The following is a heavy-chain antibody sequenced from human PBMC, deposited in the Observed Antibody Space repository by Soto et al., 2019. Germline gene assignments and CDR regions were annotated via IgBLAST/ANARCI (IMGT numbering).Heavy chain of an antibody. Sequence: GSLRLSCAASGFNFSDYYMSWIRQAPGKGLEWVSYISSSGSTIYYADSVKGRFTISRDNAKNSLYLQMNSLRAEDTAVYYCARDRGGFDWDYYYYYMDVWGKGTTVTVSS. CDR2: ISSSGSTI. J-gene: IGHJ6*03. D-gene: IGHD3-9*01. CDR1: GFNFSDYY. CDR3: ARDRGGFDWDYYYYYMDV. V-gene: IGHV3-11*01.